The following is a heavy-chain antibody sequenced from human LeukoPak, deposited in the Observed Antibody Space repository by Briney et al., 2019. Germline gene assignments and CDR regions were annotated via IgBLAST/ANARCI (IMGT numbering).Heavy chain of an antibody. CDR2: INPNSGGT. CDR1: GYTFTSYD. Sequence: ASVKVSCKASGYTFTSYDINWVRQATGQGLEWMGWINPNSGGTNYAQKFQGRVTMTRDTSISTAYMELSRLRSDDTAVYYCAREWNYDILTGYYDYWGQGTLVTVSS. D-gene: IGHD3-9*01. V-gene: IGHV1-2*02. J-gene: IGHJ4*02. CDR3: AREWNYDILTGYYDY.